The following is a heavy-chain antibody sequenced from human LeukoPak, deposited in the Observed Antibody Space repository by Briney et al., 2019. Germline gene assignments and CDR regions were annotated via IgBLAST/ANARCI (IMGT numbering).Heavy chain of an antibody. CDR3: ARGPYYYDSMTFDY. J-gene: IGHJ4*02. V-gene: IGHV4-31*03. CDR2: IYYSGST. D-gene: IGHD3-22*01. CDR1: GGSISSGGYY. Sequence: PSETLSLTCTVSGGSISSGGYYWSWIRQHPGKGLEWIGYIYYSGSTYYNPSLKSRVTISVDTSKNQFSLKLSSVTAADTAVYYCARGPYYYDSMTFDYWGQGTLVTVSS.